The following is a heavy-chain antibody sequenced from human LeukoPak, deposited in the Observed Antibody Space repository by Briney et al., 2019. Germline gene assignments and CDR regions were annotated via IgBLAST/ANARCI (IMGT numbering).Heavy chain of an antibody. V-gene: IGHV3-23*01. CDR3: ATTNYYYYGMDV. D-gene: IGHD1-26*01. J-gene: IGHJ6*02. CDR2: ISGSGGST. CDR1: GFTFSSCA. Sequence: GGSLRLSCAASGFTFSSCAMSWVRQAPGKGLGWVSAISGSGGSTYYADSVKGRFTIFRDNSKNTLYLQMNSLRAEDTAVYYCATTNYYYYGMDVWGQGTTVTVSS.